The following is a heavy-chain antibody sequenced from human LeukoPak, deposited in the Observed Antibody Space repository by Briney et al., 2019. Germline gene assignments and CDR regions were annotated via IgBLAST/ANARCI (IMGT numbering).Heavy chain of an antibody. J-gene: IGHJ4*02. Sequence: SETLSLTCAVYGGSFSGYYWSWIRQPPGKGLEWIGEINHSGSTNYNPSLKSRVTISVDRSKNQFSLKLSSVTAADTAVYYCARGSFGGVIPMNYFDYWGQGTLVTVSS. CDR1: GGSFSGYY. CDR2: INHSGST. D-gene: IGHD3-16*02. V-gene: IGHV4-34*01. CDR3: ARGSFGGVIPMNYFDY.